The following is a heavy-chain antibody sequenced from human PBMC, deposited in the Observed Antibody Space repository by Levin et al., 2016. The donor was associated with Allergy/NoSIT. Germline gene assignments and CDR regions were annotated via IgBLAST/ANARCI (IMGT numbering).Heavy chain of an antibody. V-gene: IGHV1-18*01. D-gene: IGHD5-18*01. J-gene: IGHJ5*02. CDR2: ISANNGNT. CDR3: ARVGASIRRLLGGTTMVQNWFDP. Sequence: WVRQAPGQGLEWMGWISANNGNTKYAQKFEGRVTMTTDTSTSTAYMELRSLRSDDTAVYYCARVGASIRRLLGGTTMVQNWFDPWGQGTLVTVSS.